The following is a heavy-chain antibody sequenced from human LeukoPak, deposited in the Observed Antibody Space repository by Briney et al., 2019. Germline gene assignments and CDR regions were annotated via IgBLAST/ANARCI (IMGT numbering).Heavy chain of an antibody. Sequence: PSETLSLTCTVSGGSISSYYWSWIRQPPGKGLEWIGYIYYSGSTNYNPSLKSRVTISVGTSKNQFSLKLSSVTAADTAVYYYARGRTYYDFWSGYYPNHYFDYWGQGTLVTVSS. V-gene: IGHV4-59*01. J-gene: IGHJ4*02. D-gene: IGHD3-3*01. CDR1: GGSISSYY. CDR2: IYYSGST. CDR3: ARGRTYYDFWSGYYPNHYFDY.